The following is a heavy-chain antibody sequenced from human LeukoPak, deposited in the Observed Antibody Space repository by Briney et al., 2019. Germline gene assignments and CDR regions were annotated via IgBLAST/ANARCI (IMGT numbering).Heavy chain of an antibody. D-gene: IGHD1-26*01. Sequence: ASVKVSCKASGGTFSSYAISWVRQAPGQGLEWMGGIIPIFGTANYAQKFQGRVTITADESTSTAYMELSSLRSEDTAVYYYARDNPGAYLDYWGQGTLITVSS. V-gene: IGHV1-69*13. CDR3: ARDNPGAYLDY. J-gene: IGHJ4*02. CDR1: GGTFSSYA. CDR2: IIPIFGTA.